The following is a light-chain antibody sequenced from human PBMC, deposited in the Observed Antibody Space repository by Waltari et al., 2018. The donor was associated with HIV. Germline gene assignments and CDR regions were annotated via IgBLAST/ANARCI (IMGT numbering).Light chain of an antibody. CDR2: EVT. J-gene: IGLJ3*02. Sequence: QSALTQPASLSGSPGPSITFSCTGYSGDGTNYNYVSWYQQHPSKAPKLIIYEVTKRPSGVSSRFSGSKSGNTASLTISGLQPDDEAHYYCSSYTSLTTLVFGGGTKVTVL. V-gene: IGLV2-14*01. CDR3: SSYTSLTTLV. CDR1: SGDGTNYNY.